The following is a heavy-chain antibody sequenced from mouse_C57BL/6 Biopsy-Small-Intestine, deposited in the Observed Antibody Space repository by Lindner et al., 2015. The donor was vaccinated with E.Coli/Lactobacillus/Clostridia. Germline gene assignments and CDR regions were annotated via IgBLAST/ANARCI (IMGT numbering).Heavy chain of an antibody. CDR1: GYSFTGYC. CDR2: IYPYNGVS. D-gene: IGHD3-3*01. V-gene: IGHV1-31*01. J-gene: IGHJ4*01. Sequence: VQLQESGAELVKPGSSLKISCKASGYSFTGYCMHWVKQSHGNILDWIGYIYPYNGVSIYNQKFMGKATLTVDKSSSTAYMELRSLTSEDSAVYYCAGGTGAMDYWGQGTSVTVSS. CDR3: AGGTGAMDY.